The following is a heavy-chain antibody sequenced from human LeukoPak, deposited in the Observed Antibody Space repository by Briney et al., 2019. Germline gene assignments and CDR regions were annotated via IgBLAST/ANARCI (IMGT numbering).Heavy chain of an antibody. D-gene: IGHD2-2*02. J-gene: IGHJ4*02. CDR2: IDDTSGAI. Sequence: PGGSLRLSCEASGFTLSDYGMNWVRQSPGKGLEWISYIDDTSGAIYYADSVKGRFAISRDNAKNSLYLQMNSLRAEDTAVYYCARSSISSSYTYWGQGTLVTVSS. CDR3: ARSSISSSYTY. V-gene: IGHV3-48*04. CDR1: GFTLSDYG.